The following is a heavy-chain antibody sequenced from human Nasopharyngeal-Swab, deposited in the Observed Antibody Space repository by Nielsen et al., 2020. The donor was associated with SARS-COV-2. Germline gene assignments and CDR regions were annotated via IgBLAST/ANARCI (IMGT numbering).Heavy chain of an antibody. V-gene: IGHV3-9*01. Sequence: SLKISCAASGFTFDDYAMHWVRQAPGKGLEWVSAISSTSGTTGYADSVKGRFTISRDNAKSYLYLQMNSLRAEDTALYYCAKDFNVDTAMVTYYDGMDVWSKGTTVTVSS. CDR1: GFTFDDYA. J-gene: IGHJ6*04. CDR3: AKDFNVDTAMVTYYDGMDV. CDR2: ISSTSGTT. D-gene: IGHD5-18*01.